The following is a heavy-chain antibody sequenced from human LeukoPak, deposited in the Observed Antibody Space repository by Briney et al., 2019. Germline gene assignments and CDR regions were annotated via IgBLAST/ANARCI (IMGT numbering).Heavy chain of an antibody. V-gene: IGHV3-66*01. Sequence: GGSLRLSCAASGFTVSSNYMSWVRQAPGKGLEWVSVIYSGGSTYYADSVKGRFTISRDNSKNTLYLQINSLRAEDTAVYYCARVEWDYWFDPWGQGTLVTVSS. CDR2: IYSGGST. CDR1: GFTVSSNY. J-gene: IGHJ5*02. CDR3: ARVEWDYWFDP. D-gene: IGHD1-26*01.